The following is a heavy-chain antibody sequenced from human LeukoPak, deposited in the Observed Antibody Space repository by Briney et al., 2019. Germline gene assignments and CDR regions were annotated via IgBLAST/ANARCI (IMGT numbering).Heavy chain of an antibody. CDR2: IYYSGST. V-gene: IGHV4-38-2*02. CDR3: ARGVVPAAMEYYYYYYMDV. J-gene: IGHJ6*03. D-gene: IGHD2-2*01. Sequence: PSETLSLTCRVSDYYINNGYYWGWIRQPPGKGLEWIGSIYYSGSTYYNPSLKSRVTISVDTSKNQFSLKLSSVTAADTAVYYCARGVVPAAMEYYYYYYMDVWGKGTTVTISS. CDR1: DYYINNGYY.